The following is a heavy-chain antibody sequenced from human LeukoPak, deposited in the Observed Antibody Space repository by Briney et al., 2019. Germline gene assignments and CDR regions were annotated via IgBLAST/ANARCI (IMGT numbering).Heavy chain of an antibody. CDR1: GGSISSGGYY. V-gene: IGHV4-61*08. Sequence: PSQTLSLTCTVSGGSISSGGYYWSWIRQPPGKELEWIGYIHYSGSTNYNPSLKSRVTMSVDTSKNQFSLKLTSVTAADTAVYYCARGGSSSSWPFYYWGQGTLVTVSS. CDR2: IHYSGST. CDR3: ARGGSSSSWPFYY. D-gene: IGHD6-13*01. J-gene: IGHJ4*02.